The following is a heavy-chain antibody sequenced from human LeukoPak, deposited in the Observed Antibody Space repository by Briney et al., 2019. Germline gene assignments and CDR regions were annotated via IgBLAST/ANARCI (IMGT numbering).Heavy chain of an antibody. CDR3: ARAISSGNDY. D-gene: IGHD6-19*01. J-gene: IGHJ4*02. CDR1: GFTFSSYA. CDR2: ISYDGSNK. V-gene: IGHV3-30-3*01. Sequence: GGSLRLSCAASGFTFSSYAMHWVRQAPGKGLEWVAVISYDGSNKYYADSVKGRFTISRDNSKNTLYLQMNSLRAEDTAVYYCARAISSGNDYWGRGTLVTVSS.